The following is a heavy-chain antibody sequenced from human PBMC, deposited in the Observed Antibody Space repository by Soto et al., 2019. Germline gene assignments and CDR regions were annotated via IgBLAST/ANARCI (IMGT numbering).Heavy chain of an antibody. CDR3: ARGLVIIAARRGWFDP. CDR2: INHSGST. V-gene: IGHV4-34*01. Sequence: PSETLSLTCSFSGGSISPYSCSWIRQPAGKGLEWIGEINHSGSTNYNPSLKSRVTISVDTSKNQFSLKLSSVTAADTAVYYCARGLVIIAARRGWFDPWGQGTLVTVSS. D-gene: IGHD6-6*01. J-gene: IGHJ5*02. CDR1: GGSISPYS.